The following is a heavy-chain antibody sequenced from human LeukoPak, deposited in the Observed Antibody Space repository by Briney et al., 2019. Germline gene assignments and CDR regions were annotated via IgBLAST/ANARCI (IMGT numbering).Heavy chain of an antibody. CDR1: GGSITSHY. J-gene: IGHJ3*02. CDR3: AKLGHSDGWYLGAFDI. CDR2: TSYSRTT. Sequence: PSETLSLTCAVSGGSITSHYWNWIRQTPGMRLEWIGYTSYSRTTIYNSYFKGRATMSIDTSKNQLYLNLTSVTATDTAVYYCAKLGHSDGWYLGAFDIWGQGTTVSVSS. D-gene: IGHD6-19*01. V-gene: IGHV4-59*08.